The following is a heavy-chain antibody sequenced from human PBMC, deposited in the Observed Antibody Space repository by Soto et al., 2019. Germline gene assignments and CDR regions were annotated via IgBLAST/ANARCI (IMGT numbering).Heavy chain of an antibody. CDR3: VRDNDGGPNGLDL. D-gene: IGHD3-16*01. J-gene: IGHJ3*01. V-gene: IGHV3-33*01. CDR1: GFTFSSHG. Sequence: QVQLVESGGGVVQPGGSLRLSCTSSGFTFSSHGMHWVRQAPGKVLEWVALIGATGSNRFHRESVKGRFTISRDNSKDTLYLHMDRRRVEDPAVYFCVRDNDGGPNGLDLWGQGTMVTVSS. CDR2: IGATGSNR.